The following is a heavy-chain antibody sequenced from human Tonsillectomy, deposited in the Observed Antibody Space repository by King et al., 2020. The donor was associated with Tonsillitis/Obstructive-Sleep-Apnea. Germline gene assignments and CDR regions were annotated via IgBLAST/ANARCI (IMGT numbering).Heavy chain of an antibody. CDR1: GYSFTSYW. Sequence: QLLQSGAELKKPGESLKISCKGSGYSFTSYWIGWVRHMPGKGLEWIGIIYPGDSDTRYSPSFQGQVTMSADKTISTAYMQWSSLKASDTAMYYGARLGSSKADIGFDPCGQGTLVTVSS. J-gene: IGHJ5*02. CDR3: ARLGSSKADIGFDP. V-gene: IGHV5-51*01. D-gene: IGHD1-26*01. CDR2: IYPGDSDT.